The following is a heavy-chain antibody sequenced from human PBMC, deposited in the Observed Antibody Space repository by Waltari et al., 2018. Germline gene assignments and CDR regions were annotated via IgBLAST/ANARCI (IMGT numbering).Heavy chain of an antibody. Sequence: QVQLVQSGAEVKKPGASVKVSCTTSGSTFTSYYMHWVRRAPGQGLEWMGIIDPSGGTTNYAQKFQGRVTMTRDTSTRTVYMELSSLRSEDTAVYYCARIDSRARTRHNWFDPWGQGTLVTVSS. V-gene: IGHV1-46*01. CDR3: ARIDSRARTRHNWFDP. D-gene: IGHD2-15*01. CDR2: IDPSGGTT. CDR1: GSTFTSYY. J-gene: IGHJ5*02.